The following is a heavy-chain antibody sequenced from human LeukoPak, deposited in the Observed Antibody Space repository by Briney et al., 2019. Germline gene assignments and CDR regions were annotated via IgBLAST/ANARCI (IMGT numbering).Heavy chain of an antibody. J-gene: IGHJ4*02. Sequence: AGGSLRLSCAASGFTVSSNYMSWVRQAPGKGLEWVSVIYSGGSTYYADSVKGRFAISRDNSKNTLYLQMNSLRAEDTAVYYCARGYSGSYLGYFDYWGQGTLVTVSS. D-gene: IGHD1-26*01. CDR2: IYSGGST. CDR3: ARGYSGSYLGYFDY. V-gene: IGHV3-66*01. CDR1: GFTVSSNY.